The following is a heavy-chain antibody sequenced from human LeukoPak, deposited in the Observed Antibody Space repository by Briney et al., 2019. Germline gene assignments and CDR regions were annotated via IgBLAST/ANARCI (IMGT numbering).Heavy chain of an antibody. CDR1: GGSVSSGSYC. J-gene: IGHJ4*02. CDR3: ARAVVPAASYFDY. D-gene: IGHD2-2*01. CDR2: IYYSGST. Sequence: SETLSLTCTVSGGSVSSGSYCWSWIRQPPGKGLERIGYIYYSGSTNYNPSLKSRVTISVDTSKNQFSLKLSSVTAADTAVYYCARAVVPAASYFDYWGQGTLVTVSS. V-gene: IGHV4-61*01.